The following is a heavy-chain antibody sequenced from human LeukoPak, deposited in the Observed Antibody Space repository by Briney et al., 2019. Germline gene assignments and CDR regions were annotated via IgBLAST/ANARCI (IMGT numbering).Heavy chain of an antibody. CDR2: ISGSSSYI. Sequence: GGSLRLSCAGSGFPFSSYGMNWVRQAPGKGLEWVSSISGSSSYIYYADSVKGRFTISRDNAKNSLYLQMNSLRAEDTAVYYCARDQEIYCSGGGCSAFDYWGQGALVTVSS. CDR3: ARDQEIYCSGGGCSAFDY. J-gene: IGHJ4*02. D-gene: IGHD2-15*01. CDR1: GFPFSSYG. V-gene: IGHV3-21*01.